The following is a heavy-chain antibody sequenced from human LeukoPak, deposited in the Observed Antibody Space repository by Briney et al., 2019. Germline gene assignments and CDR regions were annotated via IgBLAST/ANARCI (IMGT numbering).Heavy chain of an antibody. D-gene: IGHD3-22*01. CDR1: GFTFSSNY. J-gene: IGHJ4*02. CDR2: IYSVDNM. V-gene: IGHV3-53*01. Sequence: GGSLRLSCAASGFTFSSNYMSWVRQAPGKGLEWVSIIYSVDNMYYADSVKGRFTISRDNSKNTLYLQMKNLRAEDTAVYYCATSGYFYRGAFDYWGQGTLVTVSS. CDR3: ATSGYFYRGAFDY.